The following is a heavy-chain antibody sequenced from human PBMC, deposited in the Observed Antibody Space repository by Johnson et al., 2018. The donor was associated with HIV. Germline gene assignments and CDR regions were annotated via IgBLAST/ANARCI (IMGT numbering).Heavy chain of an antibody. V-gene: IGHV3-66*02. Sequence: VQLVESGGGLVQPGGSLGLACVGSGFNVSNNYMSWVRQPPGQGLEWVSTLYSSGNTYYADSVKGRFTISRDSSRNTLYLQMNSLRAEDTAVYYCARSFRTIAARPDAFDIWGQGTMVTVSS. CDR2: LYSSGNT. D-gene: IGHD6-6*01. CDR3: ARSFRTIAARPDAFDI. CDR1: GFNVSNNY. J-gene: IGHJ3*02.